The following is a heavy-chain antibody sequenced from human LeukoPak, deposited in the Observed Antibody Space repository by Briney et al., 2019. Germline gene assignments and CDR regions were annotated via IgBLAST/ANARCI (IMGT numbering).Heavy chain of an antibody. J-gene: IGHJ3*02. CDR3: ARDQEVVPAATDAFDI. D-gene: IGHD2-2*01. V-gene: IGHV3-21*01. CDR1: GFTFSSYS. CDR2: ISSSSSYI. Sequence: GGSLRLPCAASGFTFSSYSMNWVRQAPGKGLEWVSSISSSSSYIYYADSVKGRFTISRDNAKNSLYLQMNSLRAEDTAVYYCARDQEVVPAATDAFDIWGQGTMVTVSS.